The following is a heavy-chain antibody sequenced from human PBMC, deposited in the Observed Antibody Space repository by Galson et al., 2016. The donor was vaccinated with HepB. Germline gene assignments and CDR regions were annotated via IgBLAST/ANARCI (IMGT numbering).Heavy chain of an antibody. J-gene: IGHJ4*02. Sequence: RLSCAASGFTISTYWMHWVRQAPGKGLVWVSRINSDGTSTSYADSVKGRFTISRDNAKNTLYLQMNSLRAEDTAVYYCARGQGGYSSSWHDYWGQGTLVTVSS. CDR2: INSDGTST. CDR3: ARGQGGYSSSWHDY. D-gene: IGHD6-13*01. V-gene: IGHV3-74*01. CDR1: GFTISTYW.